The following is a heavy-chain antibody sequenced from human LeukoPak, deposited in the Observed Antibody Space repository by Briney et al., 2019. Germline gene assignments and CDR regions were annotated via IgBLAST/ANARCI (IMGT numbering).Heavy chain of an antibody. V-gene: IGHV1-46*01. CDR2: INPSGGST. J-gene: IGHJ4*02. Sequence: ASVKVSCKASGYTFTSYYMHWVRQAPGQGLEWMGIINPSGGSTSYAQKFQGRVTMTRDTSTSTVYMELSSLRSEVTAVYYCARDLRGDTAMVTSDYWGQGTLVTVSS. CDR3: ARDLRGDTAMVTSDY. CDR1: GYTFTSYY. D-gene: IGHD5-18*01.